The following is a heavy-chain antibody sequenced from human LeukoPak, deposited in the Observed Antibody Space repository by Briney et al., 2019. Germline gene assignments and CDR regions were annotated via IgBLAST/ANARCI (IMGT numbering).Heavy chain of an antibody. Sequence: GGSLRLSCAASGFTFSSYAMHWVRQAPGKGLEWVAVISYDGSNKYYADSVKGRFTISRDNSKNTLYLQMNSLRAEDTAVYYCARETSELVVVAALDYWGQGTLVTVSS. CDR2: ISYDGSNK. V-gene: IGHV3-30-3*01. CDR3: ARETSELVVVAALDY. D-gene: IGHD2-15*01. CDR1: GFTFSSYA. J-gene: IGHJ4*02.